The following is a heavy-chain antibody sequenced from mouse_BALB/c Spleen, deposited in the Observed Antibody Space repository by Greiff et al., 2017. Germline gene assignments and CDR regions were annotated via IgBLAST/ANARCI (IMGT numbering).Heavy chain of an antibody. D-gene: IGHD2-10*02. CDR1: GYTFTSYN. J-gene: IGHJ4*01. CDR2: IYPGNGDT. V-gene: IGHV1-12*01. Sequence: QVQLQQPGAELVKPGASVKMSCKASGYTFTSYNMHWVKQTPGQGLEWIGAIYPGNGDTSYNQKFKGKATLTADKSSSTAYMQLSSLTSEDSAVYYCAYGNYAMDYWGQGTSVTVSS. CDR3: AYGNYAMDY.